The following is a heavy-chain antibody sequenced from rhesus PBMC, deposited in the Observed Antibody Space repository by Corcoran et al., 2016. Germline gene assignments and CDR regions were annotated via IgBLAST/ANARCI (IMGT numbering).Heavy chain of an antibody. Sequence: QVQLQQWGEGLVKPSETLSLTCAVYGGSISSNYWSWICQPPGKGLEWIGRIRSGGSTNYTPSLKSRVTISIETSKNQFSLKLSSVTAADTAVYYCARDGGSWSPYFDYWGQGVLVTVSS. CDR1: GGSISSNY. CDR3: ARDGGSWSPYFDY. D-gene: IGHD6-13*01. J-gene: IGHJ4*01. V-gene: IGHV4-160*01. CDR2: IRSGGST.